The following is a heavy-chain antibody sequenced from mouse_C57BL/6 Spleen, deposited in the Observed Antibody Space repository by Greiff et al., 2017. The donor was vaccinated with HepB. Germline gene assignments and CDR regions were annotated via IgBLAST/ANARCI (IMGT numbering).Heavy chain of an antibody. D-gene: IGHD2-12*01. V-gene: IGHV1-19*01. CDR3: ARDYNAMDY. Sequence: VQLKESGPVLVKPGASVKMSCKASGYTFTDYYMNWVKQSHGKSLEWIGVINPYNGGTSYNQKFKGKATLTVDKSSSTAYMELNSLTSEDSAVYYCARDYNAMDYWGQGTSVTVSS. J-gene: IGHJ4*01. CDR1: GYTFTDYY. CDR2: INPYNGGT.